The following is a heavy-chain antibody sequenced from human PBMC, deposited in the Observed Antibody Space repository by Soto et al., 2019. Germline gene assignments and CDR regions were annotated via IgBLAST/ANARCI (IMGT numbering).Heavy chain of an antibody. CDR2: IYYSGST. CDR1: GGSISSYY. V-gene: IGHV4-59*01. Sequence: KTSETLSLTCTVSGGSISSYYWSWIRQPPGKGLEWIGYIYYSGSTNYNPSLKSRVTISVDTSKNQFSLKLSSVTAADTAVYYCARFKVPGYCSSTSCYILYYYYMDVWGKGTTVTVSS. J-gene: IGHJ6*03. D-gene: IGHD2-2*02. CDR3: ARFKVPGYCSSTSCYILYYYYMDV.